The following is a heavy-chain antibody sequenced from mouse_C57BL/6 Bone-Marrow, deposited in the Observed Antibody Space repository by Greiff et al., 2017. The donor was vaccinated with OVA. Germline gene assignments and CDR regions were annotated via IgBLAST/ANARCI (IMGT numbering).Heavy chain of an antibody. J-gene: IGHJ1*03. Sequence: QVQLQQPGAELVKPGASVKMSCKASGYTFTSYWITWVKQRPGQGLEWIGDIYPGSGSTNYNEKFKSTATLTVDTSSSTAYMQLSSLTSEDSAVYYCARGGITTVVTPYWYFDVWGTGTTVTVSS. CDR1: GYTFTSYW. V-gene: IGHV1-55*01. CDR3: ARGGITTVVTPYWYFDV. CDR2: IYPGSGST. D-gene: IGHD1-1*01.